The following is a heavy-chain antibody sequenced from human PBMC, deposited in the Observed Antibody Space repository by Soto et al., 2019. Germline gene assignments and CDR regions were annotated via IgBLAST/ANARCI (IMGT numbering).Heavy chain of an antibody. CDR2: MSYDGSNK. V-gene: IGHV3-30-3*01. CDR3: ARVKGCSGGSCYPYFDY. CDR1: GFTFSSYA. J-gene: IGHJ4*02. Sequence: QVQLVESGGGVVQPGRSLRLSCAASGFTFSSYAMHWVRQAPGKGLEWVAVMSYDGSNKYYADSVKGRFTISRDNSKNTLYLQMNGLRAEDTAVYYCARVKGCSGGSCYPYFDYWGQGTLVSVSS. D-gene: IGHD2-15*01.